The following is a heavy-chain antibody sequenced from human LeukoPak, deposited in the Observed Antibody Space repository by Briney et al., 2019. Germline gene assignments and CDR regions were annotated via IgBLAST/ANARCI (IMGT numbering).Heavy chain of an antibody. D-gene: IGHD3-9*01. CDR1: GYTFTSYD. CDR3: ARGRYDILTGYYSAANWFDP. CDR2: MNPNSGNT. J-gene: IGHJ5*02. Sequence: GASVKVSCKASGYTFTSYDINWVRQATGQGLEWMGWMNPNSGNTGYAQKFQGRVTMTRNTSISTAYMELSSLRSEDTAVYYCARGRYDILTGYYSAANWFDPWGQGTLVTVSS. V-gene: IGHV1-8*01.